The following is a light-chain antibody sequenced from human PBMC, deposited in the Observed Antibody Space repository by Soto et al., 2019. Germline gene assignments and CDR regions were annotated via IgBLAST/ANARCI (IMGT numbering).Light chain of an antibody. V-gene: IGLV2-8*01. CDR2: EVT. J-gene: IGLJ2*01. CDR3: SSYAGSNNVV. CDR1: SSDVGGYNY. Sequence: QSALTQPPSASGSPGQSVTISCTGTSSDVGGYNYVSWYQQHPGKAPKLMIYEVTKRPSGVPDRFSGSKSDNTASLTVSGHQAEDEADYYCSSYAGSNNVVFGGGTKLTVL.